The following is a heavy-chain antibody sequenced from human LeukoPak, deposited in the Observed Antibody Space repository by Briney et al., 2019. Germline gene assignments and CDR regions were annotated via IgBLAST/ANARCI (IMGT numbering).Heavy chain of an antibody. CDR1: GGSFSGYY. J-gene: IGHJ5*02. CDR3: ARKDTPRLKGWFDP. Sequence: SETLSLTCAVYGGSFSGYYWSWIRQPPGKGLEWIGEINHSGSTNYNPSLKSRVTISVDTSKNQFSLKLSSVTAADTAVYYCARKDTPRLKGWFDPWGQGTLVTVSS. CDR2: INHSGST. V-gene: IGHV4-34*01.